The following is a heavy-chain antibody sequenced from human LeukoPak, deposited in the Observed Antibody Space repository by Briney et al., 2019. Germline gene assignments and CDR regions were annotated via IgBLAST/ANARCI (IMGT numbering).Heavy chain of an antibody. V-gene: IGHV4-34*01. CDR1: GGSFSGYY. CDR3: ARHSGSGYYFYFYTMDV. D-gene: IGHD1-26*01. CDR2: INHSGST. Sequence: SETLSLTCVVYGGSFSGYYWSWIRQPPGKGLEWIGEINHSGSTNYNPSLKSRVTISVDTSKNQFSLKLSSVTAADTAVYYCARHSGSGYYFYFYTMDVWGQGATVTVSS. J-gene: IGHJ6*01.